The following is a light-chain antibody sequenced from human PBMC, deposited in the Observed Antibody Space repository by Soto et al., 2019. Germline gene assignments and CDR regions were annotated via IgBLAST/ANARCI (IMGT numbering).Light chain of an antibody. CDR1: QSVSSK. CDR3: QHYNNWPQT. V-gene: IGKV3-15*01. J-gene: IGKJ2*01. CDR2: GAS. Sequence: EIVMTQSPVTLSVSPGERATLSCRASQSVSSKLAWYQQEPGQAPRLPIYGASTRATGIPARFSGSGSGTEFTLSISSLQSEDFAVYYCQHYNNWPQTFGQGTKVDIK.